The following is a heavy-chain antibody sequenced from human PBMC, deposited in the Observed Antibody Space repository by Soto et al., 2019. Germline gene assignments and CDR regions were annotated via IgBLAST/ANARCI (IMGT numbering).Heavy chain of an antibody. D-gene: IGHD5-18*01. CDR1: GYTLTELS. CDR3: ATDQGGDTGYSYGRDAFDI. CDR2: FDPEDGET. Sequence: ASVKVSCKVSGYTLTELSMHWVRQAPGKGLEWMGGFDPEDGETIYAQKFQGRVTMTEDTSTDTAYMELSSLRSEDTAVYYCATDQGGDTGYSYGRDAFDIWGQGTMGTV. J-gene: IGHJ3*02. V-gene: IGHV1-24*01.